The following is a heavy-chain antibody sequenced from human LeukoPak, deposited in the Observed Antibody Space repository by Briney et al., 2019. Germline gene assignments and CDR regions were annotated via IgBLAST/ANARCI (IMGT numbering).Heavy chain of an antibody. CDR3: AKDVSMVRGATDY. D-gene: IGHD3-10*01. Sequence: GGSLRLSCAASGVTFSSYAMSWVRQAPGKGLEWVSAISGSGGSTYYADSVKGRFTISRDNSKNTLYLQMNSLRAEDTAVYYCAKDVSMVRGATDYWGQGPLVTVSS. CDR1: GVTFSSYA. CDR2: ISGSGGST. J-gene: IGHJ4*02. V-gene: IGHV3-23*01.